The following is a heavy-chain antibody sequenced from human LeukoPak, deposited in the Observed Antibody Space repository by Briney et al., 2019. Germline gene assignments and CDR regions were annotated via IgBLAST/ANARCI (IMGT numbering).Heavy chain of an antibody. CDR1: GFNVNSYY. CDR2: LSSGDNT. V-gene: IGHV3-53*05. CDR3: AKDRRLRFLEWSGFDY. J-gene: IGHJ4*02. Sequence: GGSLRLSCAASGFNVNSYYMSWVRQAPGRGLEWVSALSSGDNTHYADSVKGRFTISRDNSKNTLYLQMNSLRAEDTAVYYCAKDRRLRFLEWSGFDYWGQGTLVTVSS. D-gene: IGHD3-3*01.